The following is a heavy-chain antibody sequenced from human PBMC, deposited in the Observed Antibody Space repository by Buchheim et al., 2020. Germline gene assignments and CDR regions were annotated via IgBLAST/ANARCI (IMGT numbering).Heavy chain of an antibody. D-gene: IGHD5-18*01. CDR3: ARRDGSAAMGPYYYYGMDV. J-gene: IGHJ6*02. CDR2: IYYSGTT. V-gene: IGHV4-59*01. CDR1: GDSISSYY. Sequence: QVQLQESGPGPVKPSETLSLTCTVSGDSISSYYWSWIRQPPGKGLEWIGYIYYSGTTNYNPSLKSRVTISADTSKNQFSLKLSSVTAADTAVYYCARRDGSAAMGPYYYYGMDVWGQGTT.